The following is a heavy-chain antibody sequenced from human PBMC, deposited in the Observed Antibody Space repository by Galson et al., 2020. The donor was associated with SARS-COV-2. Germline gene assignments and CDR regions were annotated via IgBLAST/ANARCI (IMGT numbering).Heavy chain of an antibody. CDR3: ARARQLGYCTNGVCYTHSIFFDY. Sequence: SETLSPTCTVSGSSISSSSYYWGWIRQPPGKGLEWIGSIYYSGSTYYNPSLKSRVTISVDTSKNQFSLKLSSVTAADTAVYYCARARQLGYCTNGVCYTHSIFFDYWGQGTLVTFSS. V-gene: IGHV4-39*07. CDR2: IYYSGST. J-gene: IGHJ4*02. CDR1: GSSISSSSYY. D-gene: IGHD2-8*01.